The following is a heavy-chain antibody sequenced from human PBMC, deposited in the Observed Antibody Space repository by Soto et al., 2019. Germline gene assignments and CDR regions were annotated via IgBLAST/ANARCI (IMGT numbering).Heavy chain of an antibody. CDR2: IKQDGSEI. J-gene: IGHJ6*02. CDR1: GFTFSTYW. CDR3: ARMRIVVVPAARYYYYGMDV. V-gene: IGHV3-7*04. D-gene: IGHD2-2*01. Sequence: GGSLRLSCAASGFTFSTYWMSWVRQAPGKGLEWVANIKQDGSEIYYADSVKGRFTISRDNAKNSLYLQMNSLRAEDTAVYYCARMRIVVVPAARYYYYGMDVWGQGTTVTVSS.